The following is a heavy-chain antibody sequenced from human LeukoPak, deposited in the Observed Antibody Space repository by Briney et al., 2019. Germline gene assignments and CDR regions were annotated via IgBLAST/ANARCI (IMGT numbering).Heavy chain of an antibody. CDR2: ISAYNGNT. D-gene: IGHD3-9*01. CDR3: ARSGGYYDILTGYYYFDY. Sequence: ASVKVSCKASGYTFTIYGISWVRQAPGQGLEWMGWISAYNGNTNYAKKLQGRVTMTTDTSTSTAYMKLRSLRSDDTAVYYCARSGGYYDILTGYYYFDYWGQGTLVTVSS. V-gene: IGHV1-18*01. CDR1: GYTFTIYG. J-gene: IGHJ4*02.